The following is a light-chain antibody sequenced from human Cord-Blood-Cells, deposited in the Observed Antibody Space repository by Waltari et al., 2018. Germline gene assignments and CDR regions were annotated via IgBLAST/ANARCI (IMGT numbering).Light chain of an antibody. CDR1: SSHIGNNY. V-gene: IGLV1-51*01. J-gene: IGLJ2*01. Sequence: QSVLTQPPSVSAAPGQKVTISCSGRSSHIGNNYVSWYQQLPGTAPKLLIYDNNKRPSGIPDRFSGSKSGTSATLGITGLQTGDEADYYCGTWDSSLSDVVFGGGTKPTVL. CDR3: GTWDSSLSDVV. CDR2: DNN.